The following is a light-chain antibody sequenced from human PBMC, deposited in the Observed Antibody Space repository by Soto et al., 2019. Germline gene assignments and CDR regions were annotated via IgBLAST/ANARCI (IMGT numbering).Light chain of an antibody. CDR3: LSYTTSSTAYV. CDR1: SSDVGGYNY. J-gene: IGLJ1*01. V-gene: IGLV2-14*01. CDR2: DVS. Sequence: QSVLTQPASGSGSPGQSITISCTGTSSDVGGYNYVSWFQQHPGKAPKLMISDVSNRPSGVSNRFSGSKSGNTASLTISGLQAEDEADYYCLSYTTSSTAYVFGTGTKVTVL.